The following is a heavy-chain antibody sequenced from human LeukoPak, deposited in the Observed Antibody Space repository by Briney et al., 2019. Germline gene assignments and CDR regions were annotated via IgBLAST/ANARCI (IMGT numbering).Heavy chain of an antibody. J-gene: IGHJ4*02. V-gene: IGHV5-51*01. CDR3: VRHNNYALDY. Sequence: GESLKISYKGSGYSFASYWIGWARQMPGKGLEWMAIIFPGNSDTIYSPSFQGQVTISADKSISTAYLQWRGLKASDTAMYYCVRHNNYALDYWGQGTLVTVSS. CDR2: IFPGNSDT. D-gene: IGHD5-18*01. CDR1: GYSFASYW.